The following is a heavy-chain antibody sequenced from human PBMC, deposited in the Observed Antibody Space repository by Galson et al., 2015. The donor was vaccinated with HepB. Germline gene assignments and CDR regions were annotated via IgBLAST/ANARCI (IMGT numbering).Heavy chain of an antibody. D-gene: IGHD3-16*02. CDR2: ISTYNGNT. CDR1: GYTFTTYS. CDR3: ARVIVEDLKFGGVIALDAFDI. V-gene: IGHV1-18*04. Sequence: SVKASCKASGYTFTTYSITWVRQALGQGLEWMGWISTYNGNTNYAQKLQGRVTMTTDTSTSTAYMELRSLRSDDTAMYYCARVIVEDLKFGGVIALDAFDIWGQGTMVTVSS. J-gene: IGHJ3*02.